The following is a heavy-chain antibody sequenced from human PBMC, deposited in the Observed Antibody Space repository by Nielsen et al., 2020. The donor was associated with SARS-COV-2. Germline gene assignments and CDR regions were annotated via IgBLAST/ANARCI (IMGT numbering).Heavy chain of an antibody. V-gene: IGHV1-2*06. J-gene: IGHJ4*02. Sequence: ASVKVSCKASGYTFTGSYVHWVRQAPGQGLEWMGRINPNSGATNYAQKFQGRVTMTRDTSISTAYMELSRLRSDDTAVYYCARDLSLDSSGYGGIGPFDCWGQGTLDTVSS. CDR2: INPNSGAT. D-gene: IGHD3-22*01. CDR1: GYTFTGSY. CDR3: ARDLSLDSSGYGGIGPFDC.